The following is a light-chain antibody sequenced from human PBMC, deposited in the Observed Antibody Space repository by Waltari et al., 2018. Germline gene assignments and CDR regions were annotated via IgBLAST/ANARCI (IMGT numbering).Light chain of an antibody. Sequence: QSALTQPASVSGSPVQSITISCTGTSSNVGGYTLVSWYPQHPGKAPQLIIYDVNKWPSGISHRFSGSKSGNTASLTISGLQADDESDYYCCSYAGDSTLIFGGGTKLTVL. CDR2: DVN. CDR1: SSNVGGYTL. V-gene: IGLV2-23*02. CDR3: CSYAGDSTLI. J-gene: IGLJ2*01.